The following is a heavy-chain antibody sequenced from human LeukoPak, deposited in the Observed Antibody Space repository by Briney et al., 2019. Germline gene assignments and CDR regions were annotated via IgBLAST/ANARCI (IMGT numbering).Heavy chain of an antibody. J-gene: IGHJ4*02. V-gene: IGHV3-53*01. CDR3: ARDTGYTAIAVD. D-gene: IGHD6-19*01. CDR2: IYDGGST. CDR1: GFTTSSTY. Sequence: GGSLRLSCEASGFTTSSTYMSWVRQAPGKGLEWVSVIYDGGSTYYADSVKGRFTISRDNSKNTLYLHMNSLRADDTAVYYCARDTGYTAIAVDWGQGTLVTVSS.